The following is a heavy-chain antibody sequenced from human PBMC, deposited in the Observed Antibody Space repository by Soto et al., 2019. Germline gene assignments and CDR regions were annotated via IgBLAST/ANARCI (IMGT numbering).Heavy chain of an antibody. V-gene: IGHV4-61*01. CDR1: GGSVSSGSYY. Sequence: QVQLQESGPGLVKPSETLSLTCTVSGGSVSSGSYYWSWIRQPPGKGLEWIGYIYYSGSTNYNPSLQSRVTISVDKSKNQFSLKLSSVTAADTAVYYCARGTNGDYYGMDVWGQGTTVTVSS. CDR2: IYYSGST. CDR3: ARGTNGDYYGMDV. J-gene: IGHJ6*02. D-gene: IGHD3-10*01.